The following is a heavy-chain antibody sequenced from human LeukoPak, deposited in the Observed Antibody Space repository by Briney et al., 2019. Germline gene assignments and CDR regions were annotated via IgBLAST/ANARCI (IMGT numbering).Heavy chain of an antibody. V-gene: IGHV3-23*01. J-gene: IGHJ4*02. CDR1: GITLSNYG. CDR3: AKRGVVIRVILVGFHKEAYYFDS. Sequence: GGFLRLSCAVSGITLSNYGMSWVRQAPGKGLEWVAGISDSGGSTNYADSVKGRFTVSRDNPKNTLYLQMNSLRAEDTAVYFCAKRGVVIRVILVGFHKEAYYFDSWGQGALVTVSS. D-gene: IGHD3-22*01. CDR2: ISDSGGST.